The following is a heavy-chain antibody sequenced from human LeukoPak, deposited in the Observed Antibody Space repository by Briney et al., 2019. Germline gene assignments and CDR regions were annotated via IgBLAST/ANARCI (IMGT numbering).Heavy chain of an antibody. V-gene: IGHV4-31*03. D-gene: IGHD3-22*01. Sequence: PSETLSLTCTVSGGSISSSSYYWSWIRQHPGKGLEWIGYIYYSGSTYYNPSLKSRVTISVDTSKNQFSLKLSSVTAADTAVYYCARRADYYDSSGNRAGFAFDIWGQGTMVTVSS. J-gene: IGHJ3*02. CDR1: GGSISSSSYY. CDR2: IYYSGST. CDR3: ARRADYYDSSGNRAGFAFDI.